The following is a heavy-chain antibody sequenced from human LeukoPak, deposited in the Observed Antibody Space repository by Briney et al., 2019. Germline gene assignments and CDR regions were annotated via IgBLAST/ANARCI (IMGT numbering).Heavy chain of an antibody. D-gene: IGHD3-22*01. CDR1: GDSINSLDL. V-gene: IGHV4-4*02. Sequence: SETPSLTCTVSGDSINSLDLWSWVRQPPGKGLEWIGEMYLSGTTHSNPSVKSRVTISIDKSKNQFFLNLSSVTAADTAVYYCAGLVGRYSSGLYYYYFDYWGQGTLVTVSS. CDR3: AGLVGRYSSGLYYYYFDY. J-gene: IGHJ4*02. CDR2: MYLSGTT.